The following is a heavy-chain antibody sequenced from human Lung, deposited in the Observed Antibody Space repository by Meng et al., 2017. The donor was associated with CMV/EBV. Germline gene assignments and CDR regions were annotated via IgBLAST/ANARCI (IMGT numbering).Heavy chain of an antibody. Sequence: SCAVSGININTYWMHWVRQDPGKGLVWLSRIYSDGISTRYADSVKGRFTISRDNTKNTLYLQMNGLRAEDTAVYYCAREPGRGAFDIWGQGTLVTVSS. J-gene: IGHJ3*02. D-gene: IGHD3-10*01. CDR1: GININTYW. V-gene: IGHV3-74*01. CDR2: IYSDGIST. CDR3: AREPGRGAFDI.